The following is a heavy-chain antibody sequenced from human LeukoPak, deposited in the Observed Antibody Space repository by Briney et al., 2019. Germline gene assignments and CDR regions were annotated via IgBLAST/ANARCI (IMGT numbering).Heavy chain of an antibody. V-gene: IGHV4-59*08. D-gene: IGHD3-3*01. J-gene: IGHJ5*02. CDR1: GASIRSYY. CDR3: ARQSRLVIFGVANHWFDP. CDR2: IYHTGST. Sequence: SETLSLTCSVSGASIRSYYWSWIRQPPEKGLEWIGYIYHTGSTNYSPSLNSRVPMSVDTSKNEFSLKLSSVTAADTAVYYCARQSRLVIFGVANHWFDPWSQGTLVTDSS.